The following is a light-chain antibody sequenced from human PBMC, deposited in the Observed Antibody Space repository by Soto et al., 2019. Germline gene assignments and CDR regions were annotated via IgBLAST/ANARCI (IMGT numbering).Light chain of an antibody. CDR1: SSDVGGYNY. J-gene: IGLJ1*01. Sequence: SALTQPASVSGSPGQSITIYCTGTSSDVGGYNYVSWYQQHPDKGPKLIIYDVSNRPSGISNRFSGSKSANTASLIISGLQAEDEADYYCSSYTSSSTLYVFGTGTKVTVL. CDR3: SSYTSSSTLYV. CDR2: DVS. V-gene: IGLV2-14*01.